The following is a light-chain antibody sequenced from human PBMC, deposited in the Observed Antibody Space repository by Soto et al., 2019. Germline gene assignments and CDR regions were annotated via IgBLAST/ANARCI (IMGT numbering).Light chain of an antibody. CDR3: QQSNNWPKP. CDR2: DAS. J-gene: IGKJ1*01. V-gene: IGKV3-15*01. CDR1: QSVGSN. Sequence: EIVMTQSPDTLSVSPGETATLSCRASQSVGSNLAWYQQKPGQAPRLLISDASTRAAGLPARFSGSGSGTEFTLTISSLQSEDFAVYYCQQSNNWPKPFGQGTKVDIK.